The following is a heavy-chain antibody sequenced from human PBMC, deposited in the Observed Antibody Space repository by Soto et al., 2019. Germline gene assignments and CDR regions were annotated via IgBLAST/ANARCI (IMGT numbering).Heavy chain of an antibody. V-gene: IGHV5-51*01. Sequence: GASLKISCKGSGYSFTTYWIGWVSQMPGKGLEWMGIIYPGASDTRYSPSFQGQVTTSADKSISTAYLQWSGLKASDTAMYYCARHGGGNYPPLHKAFDIWGQGTMVTVSS. CDR1: GYSFTTYW. CDR2: IYPGASDT. D-gene: IGHD4-4*01. CDR3: ARHGGGNYPPLHKAFDI. J-gene: IGHJ3*02.